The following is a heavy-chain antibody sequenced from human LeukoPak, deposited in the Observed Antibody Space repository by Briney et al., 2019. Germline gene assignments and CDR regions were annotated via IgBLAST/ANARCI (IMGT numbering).Heavy chain of an antibody. Sequence: PGGSLRLSCAASGHTFSSYAMSWVRQAPGKGLEWVSGISAGGSRTYNADSVKGRFTISRDNSKNTLYLQMSSLRAEDTAVYYCAKVRVSLSVDHNDYWGQGTLVTVSS. D-gene: IGHD3-10*01. J-gene: IGHJ4*02. CDR3: AKVRVSLSVDHNDY. CDR1: GHTFSSYA. CDR2: ISAGGSRT. V-gene: IGHV3-23*01.